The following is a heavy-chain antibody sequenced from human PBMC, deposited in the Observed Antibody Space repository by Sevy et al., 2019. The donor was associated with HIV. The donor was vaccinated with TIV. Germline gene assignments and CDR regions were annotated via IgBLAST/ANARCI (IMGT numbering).Heavy chain of an antibody. D-gene: IGHD3-10*01. J-gene: IGHJ6*02. CDR1: GYTFSSYG. Sequence: ASVKVSCKASGYTFSSYGISWVRQAPGQGLEWMGWISDYNGYTNYAHKFQGRVTMSTETFTRTAYMELMSLRSDDTAVYFCAREGYYYRSGTYRPPNYYGMDVWGQGTAVTVSS. V-gene: IGHV1-18*01. CDR3: AREGYYYRSGTYRPPNYYGMDV. CDR2: ISDYNGYT.